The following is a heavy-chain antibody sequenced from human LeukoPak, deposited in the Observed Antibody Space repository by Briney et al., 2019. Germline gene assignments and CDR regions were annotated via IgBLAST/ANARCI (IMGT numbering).Heavy chain of an antibody. D-gene: IGHD3-22*01. CDR3: ARDHGVTTALNWFDP. CDR1: GGSISNYY. J-gene: IGHJ5*02. Sequence: SETLSLTCTVSGGSISNYYWSWIRQPAGRGLEWIGRIYSSGNTNYNPSLQSRVTLSVDTSKNQFSLRLSSVTAADTAIYYCARDHGVTTALNWFDPWGQGTLVTVSS. V-gene: IGHV4-4*07. CDR2: IYSSGNT.